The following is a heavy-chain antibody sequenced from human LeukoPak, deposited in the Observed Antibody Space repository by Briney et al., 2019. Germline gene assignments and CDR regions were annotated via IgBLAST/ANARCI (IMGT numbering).Heavy chain of an antibody. CDR2: MNPNSGNT. Sequence: ASVTVSSKASGYTFTSYDINWVRQAPGQGLGWMGCMNPNSGNTGYAQKLQGRVTMTRNPSISTAYMELSTLRSDDTAVYYCARPGIAVAGLLGLWFDLWGQGTLVTVPS. D-gene: IGHD6-19*01. CDR1: GYTFTSYD. V-gene: IGHV1-8*01. J-gene: IGHJ5*02. CDR3: ARPGIAVAGLLGLWFDL.